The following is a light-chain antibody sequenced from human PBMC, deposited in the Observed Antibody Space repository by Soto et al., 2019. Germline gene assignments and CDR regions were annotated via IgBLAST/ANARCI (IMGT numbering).Light chain of an antibody. V-gene: IGKV3-11*01. CDR3: HQRSSWPRGS. CDR1: QSVSSY. Sequence: EVVLTQSSATLSLSPGERATLSCRASQSVSSYLAWYQQKPGQAPGLLIYDASNRATGIPARFGGSGSGTDFTLTIDSLEPEDFAVYYCHQRSSWPRGSFGQGTKVEIK. J-gene: IGKJ1*01. CDR2: DAS.